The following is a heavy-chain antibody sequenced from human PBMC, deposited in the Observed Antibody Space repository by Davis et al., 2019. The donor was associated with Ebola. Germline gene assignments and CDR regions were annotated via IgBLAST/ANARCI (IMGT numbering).Heavy chain of an antibody. V-gene: IGHV3-30*03. CDR3: AGGAYGSGTSYGMDV. CDR2: ISYDGSTK. Sequence: SLKISCAASGFTFSSYGMHLVRPAPGKGLEWVAVISYDGSTKYYADSVKGRFTISRDNSKNTLYLQMNSLRAEDTAVYYCAGGAYGSGTSYGMDVWGKGTTVTVSS. CDR1: GFTFSSYG. J-gene: IGHJ6*04. D-gene: IGHD3-10*01.